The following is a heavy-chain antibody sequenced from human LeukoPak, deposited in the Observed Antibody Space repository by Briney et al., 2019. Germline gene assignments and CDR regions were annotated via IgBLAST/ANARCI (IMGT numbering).Heavy chain of an antibody. CDR1: GFTFSDAW. D-gene: IGHD5-12*01. Sequence: GGSLRLSCAASGFTFSDAWMNWVRQAPGKGLQWVGRIKSKTDGETTDYTAPVKGRFTLSRDDSKNTLFLQMNSLKTEDTTVYYCTTDLLGLRAGDAFDIWGQGTMVTVSS. V-gene: IGHV3-15*01. J-gene: IGHJ3*02. CDR2: IKSKTDGETT. CDR3: TTDLLGLRAGDAFDI.